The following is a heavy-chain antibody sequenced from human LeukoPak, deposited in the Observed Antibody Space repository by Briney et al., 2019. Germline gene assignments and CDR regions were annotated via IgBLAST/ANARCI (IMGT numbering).Heavy chain of an antibody. Sequence: GRSLRLSCAASGFTFSSYAMHWVRQAPGKGLERVAVISYDGSNKYYADSVKGRFTISRDNSKNTLYLQMNSLRAEDTAVYYCARGFCSSTSCYAGRAAAFDPWGQGTLVTVSS. CDR1: GFTFSSYA. CDR3: ARGFCSSTSCYAGRAAAFDP. D-gene: IGHD2-2*01. CDR2: ISYDGSNK. V-gene: IGHV3-30*04. J-gene: IGHJ5*02.